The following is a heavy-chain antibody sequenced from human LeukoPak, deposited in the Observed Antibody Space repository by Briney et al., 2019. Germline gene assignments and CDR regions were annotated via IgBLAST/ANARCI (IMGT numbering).Heavy chain of an antibody. CDR1: GGSISSSSYY. Sequence: PSETLSLTCTVSGGSISSSSYYWGWIRQPPGKGLEWIGSIYYSGSTYYNPSLKSRVTISVDTSKNQFSLKLSSVTAADTAVYYCARGNWELPDAFDIWGQGTMVTVSS. D-gene: IGHD1-26*01. CDR3: ARGNWELPDAFDI. J-gene: IGHJ3*02. CDR2: IYYSGST. V-gene: IGHV4-39*01.